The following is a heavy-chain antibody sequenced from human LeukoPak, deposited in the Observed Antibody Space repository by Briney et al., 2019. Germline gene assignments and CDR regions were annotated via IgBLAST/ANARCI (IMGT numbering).Heavy chain of an antibody. V-gene: IGHV1-18*01. J-gene: IGHJ3*02. Sequence: ASVKVSCKASGYTFTHYGISWVRQAPGQGLEWMGWISDDNVNTNYAQKFQGRVTMTTDTSTSTAYMELRSLRSDDTAVYYCARDLGYSSSWYAGGAFDIWGQGTMVTVSS. CDR1: GYTFTHYG. D-gene: IGHD6-13*01. CDR2: ISDDNVNT. CDR3: ARDLGYSSSWYAGGAFDI.